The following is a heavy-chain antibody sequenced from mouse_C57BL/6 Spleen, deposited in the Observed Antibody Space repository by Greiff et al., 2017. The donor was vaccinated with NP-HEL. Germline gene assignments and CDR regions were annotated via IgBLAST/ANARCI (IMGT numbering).Heavy chain of an antibody. J-gene: IGHJ2*01. Sequence: QVQLQQSDAELVKPGASVKISCKVSGYTFTDHTIHWMQQRPEQGLEWIGYIYPRDGSNKYNEQFKGKATLTADKSYSTAYMQLNILTSEDSAVDFCARDRKLDDYFDYWGQGTTLTVSS. D-gene: IGHD4-1*01. CDR3: ARDRKLDDYFDY. CDR1: GYTFTDHT. CDR2: IYPRDGSN. V-gene: IGHV1-78*01.